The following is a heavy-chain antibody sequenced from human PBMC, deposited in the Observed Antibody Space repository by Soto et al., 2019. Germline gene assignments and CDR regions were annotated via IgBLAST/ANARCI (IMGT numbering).Heavy chain of an antibody. CDR1: GFMFSAYA. CDR2: MSGTSADT. J-gene: IGHJ4*02. Sequence: VPLLESGGGLVQPGGSLRLSCAASGFMFSAYAMHWVRQAPGQGLEWVSSMSGTSADTYYADSVKGRFTVSRDSSKDTLYLQLNSLRAEDTALYFCAREDGGGPFDFWGQGTLVIVSS. D-gene: IGHD2-15*01. V-gene: IGHV3-23*01. CDR3: AREDGGGPFDF.